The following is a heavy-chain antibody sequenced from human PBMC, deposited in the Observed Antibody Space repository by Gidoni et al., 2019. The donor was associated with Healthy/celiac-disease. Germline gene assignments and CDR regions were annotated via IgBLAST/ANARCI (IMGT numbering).Heavy chain of an antibody. CDR3: ARGDSSSWNNWFDP. CDR2: INHSGST. V-gene: IGHV4-34*01. CDR1: GGSFSGYY. J-gene: IGHJ5*02. D-gene: IGHD6-13*01. Sequence: QVQLQQCGAGLFKPSENLSLTCAVYGGSFSGYYWSWIRQPPGKGLEWIGEINHSGSTNYNPSLKSRVTISVDTSKNQFSLKLSSVTAADTAVYYCARGDSSSWNNWFDPWGQGTLVTVSS.